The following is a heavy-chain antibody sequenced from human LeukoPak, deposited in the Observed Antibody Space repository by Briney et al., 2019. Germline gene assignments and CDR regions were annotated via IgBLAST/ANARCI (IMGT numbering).Heavy chain of an antibody. CDR1: GFTFSSYW. D-gene: IGHD3-10*01. CDR2: IESNGLT. Sequence: QPGGSLRLSCEASGFTFSSYWMHWVRQIPGKGLMWVSRIESNGLTLYADSVRDRFTISRDNGKNTIYLQMNSLRVDDTALYYCAKAATYFYGSVTYDWFESWGQGTLVTVSS. J-gene: IGHJ5*01. CDR3: AKAATYFYGSVTYDWFES. V-gene: IGHV3-74*01.